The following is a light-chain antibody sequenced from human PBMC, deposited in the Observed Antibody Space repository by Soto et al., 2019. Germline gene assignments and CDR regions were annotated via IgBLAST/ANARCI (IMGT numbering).Light chain of an antibody. V-gene: IGLV2-11*01. CDR1: SSDVGGYNY. Sequence: QSVLTQPRSVSGSPGQSVTISCTGTSSDVGGYNYVSWYQQVPGKAPKLVIFEVIKRPSGVPERFSGSKSGNTASLTISGLQTDDEADYYCCSLAGRLLVSGGGTKLTVL. J-gene: IGLJ2*01. CDR3: CSLAGRLLV. CDR2: EVI.